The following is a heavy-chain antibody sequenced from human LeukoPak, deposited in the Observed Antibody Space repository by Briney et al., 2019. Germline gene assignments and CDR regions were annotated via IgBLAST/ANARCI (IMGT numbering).Heavy chain of an antibody. CDR3: ASTKYSNTWYFDL. V-gene: IGHV4-59*08. D-gene: IGHD4-11*01. J-gene: IGHJ2*01. CDR2: IYYSGST. CDR1: GGSISSYY. Sequence: SETLSLTCTVSGGSISSYYWSWIRQPPGKGLEWIGYIYYSGSTNYNPSLKSRVTISVDTSKSQFSLNLSSVTAADTAVYYCASTKYSNTWYFDLWGRGTLVTVSS.